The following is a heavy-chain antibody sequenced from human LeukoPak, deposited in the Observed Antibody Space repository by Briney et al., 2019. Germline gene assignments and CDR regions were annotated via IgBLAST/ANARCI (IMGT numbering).Heavy chain of an antibody. J-gene: IGHJ4*02. V-gene: IGHV1-18*01. Sequence: ASVKVSCKASGYTFTSYGISWVRQAPGQGLEWMGWISAYNGNTNYAQKLQGRVTMTTDTSTSTAYMELRSLRPDDTAVYYCARDFGIGSGPAGFDYWGQGTLVTVSS. D-gene: IGHD2-15*01. CDR1: GYTFTSYG. CDR3: ARDFGIGSGPAGFDY. CDR2: ISAYNGNT.